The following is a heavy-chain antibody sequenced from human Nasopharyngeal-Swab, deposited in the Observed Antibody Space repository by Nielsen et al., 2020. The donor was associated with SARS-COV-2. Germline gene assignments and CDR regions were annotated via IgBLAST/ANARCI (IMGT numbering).Heavy chain of an antibody. J-gene: IGHJ6*03. V-gene: IGHV4-39*07. Sequence: GSLRLSCTVSGGSISSSSYYWGWIRQPPGKGLEWIVSINYSGSTYYNPSLKSRVTLSVDTSKNQFSLKLRSVTAADTAVYYCARGQGRSIWEWGYYYHYTDVWGIGTTVTVSS. CDR3: ARGQGRSIWEWGYYYHYTDV. CDR1: GGSISSSSYY. CDR2: INYSGST. D-gene: IGHD6-13*01.